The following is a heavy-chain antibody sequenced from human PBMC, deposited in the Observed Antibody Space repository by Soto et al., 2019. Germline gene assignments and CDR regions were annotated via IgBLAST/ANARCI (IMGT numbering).Heavy chain of an antibody. CDR3: ANKDYDSSEYYYYGMDV. Sequence: QVQLVQSGAEVKKPGSSVKVSCKASGGTFSSYIISWVRQAPGQGLEWMGRIIPILGIANYAQKFQGRVTITAGKSTSTADMELSSLRSEDTAVYYCANKDYDSSEYYYYGMDVWGKGTTVTVSS. V-gene: IGHV1-69*02. CDR1: GGTFSSYI. CDR2: IIPILGIA. J-gene: IGHJ6*04. D-gene: IGHD3-22*01.